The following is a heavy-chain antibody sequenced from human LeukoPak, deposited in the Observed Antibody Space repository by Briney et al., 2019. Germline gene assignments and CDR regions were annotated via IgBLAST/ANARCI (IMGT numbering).Heavy chain of an antibody. CDR3: AKTGGTNIAAYTWFDP. Sequence: PGGSLRLSCAASGFTFSSYAMSWVRQAPGKGLEWVSVISGSGSSTYYADSVKGRFTISRDNPKNTLYLQMNSLRAEDTAVYYCAKTGGTNIAAYTWFDPWGQGTLVTVSS. CDR2: ISGSGSST. J-gene: IGHJ5*02. CDR1: GFTFSSYA. D-gene: IGHD6-6*01. V-gene: IGHV3-23*01.